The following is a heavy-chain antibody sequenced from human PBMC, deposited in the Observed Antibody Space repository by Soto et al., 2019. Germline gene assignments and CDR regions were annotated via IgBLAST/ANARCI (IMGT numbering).Heavy chain of an antibody. D-gene: IGHD2-21*02. V-gene: IGHV1-2*02. CDR1: GYTFTGYY. Sequence: QVQLVQSGAEVKKPGASVKVSCKASGYTFTGYYMHWVRQAPGQGLEWMGWINPNSGGTNYAQKFQGRVTMTRDTSISTAYMELGRLRSDDTAVYYCARGPPRAYCGGDCYSGYWGQGTLVTVSS. CDR2: INPNSGGT. CDR3: ARGPPRAYCGGDCYSGY. J-gene: IGHJ4*02.